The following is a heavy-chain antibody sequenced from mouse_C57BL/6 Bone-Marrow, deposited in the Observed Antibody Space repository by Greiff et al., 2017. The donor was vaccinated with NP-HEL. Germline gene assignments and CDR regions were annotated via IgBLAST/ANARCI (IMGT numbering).Heavy chain of an antibody. V-gene: IGHV3-6*01. Sequence: EVKLMESGPGLVKPSQSLSLTCSVTGYSITSGYYWNWIRQFPGNKLEWMGYISYDGSNNYNPSLKNRISITRDPSKNQFFLKLNSVTTEDTATYYCARGSTVVASEGYAMDYWGQGTSVTVSS. CDR1: GYSITSGYY. D-gene: IGHD1-1*01. CDR3: ARGSTVVASEGYAMDY. CDR2: ISYDGSN. J-gene: IGHJ4*01.